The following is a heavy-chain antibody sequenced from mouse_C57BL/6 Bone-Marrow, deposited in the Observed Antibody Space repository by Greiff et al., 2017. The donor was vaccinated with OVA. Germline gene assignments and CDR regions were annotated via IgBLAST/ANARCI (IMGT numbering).Heavy chain of an antibody. CDR1: GFTFSSYG. V-gene: IGHV5-6*02. CDR2: ISSGGSYT. J-gene: IGHJ1*03. CDR3: ARRLITTVRGYFDV. Sequence: EVKLMESGGDLVKPGGSLKLSCAASGFTFSSYGMSWVRQTPDKRLEWVATISSGGSYTYYPDSVKGRFTISRDNAKNTLYLQMSSLKSEDTAMYYCARRLITTVRGYFDVWGTGTTVTVSS. D-gene: IGHD1-1*01.